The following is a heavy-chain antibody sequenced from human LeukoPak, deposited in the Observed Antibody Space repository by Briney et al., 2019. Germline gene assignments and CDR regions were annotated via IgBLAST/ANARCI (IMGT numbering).Heavy chain of an antibody. V-gene: IGHV3-7*01. CDR3: ARGPYYYGPGTYQYFDY. CDR1: GFSFSRHW. J-gene: IGHJ4*01. D-gene: IGHD3-10*01. Sequence: PGGSLRLSCAASGFSFSRHWMSWVRQAPGKGLEWVANIKEDGGEKSYVASVKGRFTISRDNAKNSLFLQLNSLRAEDTAVYYCARGPYYYGPGTYQYFDYWGHGILVTVSS. CDR2: IKEDGGEK.